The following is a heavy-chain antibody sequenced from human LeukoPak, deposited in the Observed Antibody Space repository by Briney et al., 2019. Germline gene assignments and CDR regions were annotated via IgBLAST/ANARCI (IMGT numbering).Heavy chain of an antibody. D-gene: IGHD1-26*01. J-gene: IGHJ4*02. CDR3: ARRRGGSYYPFDY. CDR2: IYPGDSDA. V-gene: IGHV5-51*01. Sequence: GESLKISCKGSGYSFNSYWIGWVRQMPGKGLKWMGIIYPGDSDARYSPSFQGRVTISADKSISTAYLQWSSLKASDTAMYYCARRRGGSYYPFDYWGQGTLVTVSS. CDR1: GYSFNSYW.